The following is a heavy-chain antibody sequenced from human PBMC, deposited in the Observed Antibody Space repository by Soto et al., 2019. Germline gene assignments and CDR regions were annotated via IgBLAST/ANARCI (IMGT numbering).Heavy chain of an antibody. CDR1: GFTFSNYW. J-gene: IGHJ4*02. Sequence: PGGSLRLSCAASGFTFSNYWMSWVRQAPGKGLEWVANIKQDGSEKNYVDSVKGRFTISRDNTKNSMSLQMISLRAEDTAVYYCARWGIAAGDYWGQGNLVPVSS. CDR2: IKQDGSEK. CDR3: ARWGIAAGDY. V-gene: IGHV3-7*01. D-gene: IGHD6-13*01.